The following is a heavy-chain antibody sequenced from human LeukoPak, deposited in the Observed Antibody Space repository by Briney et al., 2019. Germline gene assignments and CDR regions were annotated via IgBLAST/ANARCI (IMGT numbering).Heavy chain of an antibody. CDR1: GFTFSSYA. J-gene: IGHJ4*02. CDR3: AKPQLRYYYDSSGYPYYFDY. D-gene: IGHD3-22*01. V-gene: IGHV3-23*01. Sequence: GGSLRLSCAASGFTFSSYAMSGVRQAPGRGRGGGSAISVSGGSTYYADSVKGRFTISRDNSKNTLYLQMNSLRAEGTAVYYCAKPQLRYYYDSSGYPYYFDYWGQGTLVTVSS. CDR2: ISVSGGST.